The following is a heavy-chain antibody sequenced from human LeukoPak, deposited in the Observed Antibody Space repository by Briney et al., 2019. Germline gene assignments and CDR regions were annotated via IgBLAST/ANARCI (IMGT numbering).Heavy chain of an antibody. Sequence: ASVKVSCKASGYTFTSYGISLVRQAPGQGLEWMGWISAYNGNTNYAQKLQGRVTMTTDTSTSTAYMELRSLRSDDTAVYYCARDNESVWLAFFWGQGTLVTVSS. V-gene: IGHV1-18*01. CDR3: ARDNESVWLAFF. J-gene: IGHJ4*02. CDR2: ISAYNGNT. CDR1: GYTFTSYG. D-gene: IGHD6-19*01.